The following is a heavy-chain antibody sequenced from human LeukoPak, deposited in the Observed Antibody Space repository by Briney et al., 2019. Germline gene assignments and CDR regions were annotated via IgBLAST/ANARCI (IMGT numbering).Heavy chain of an antibody. D-gene: IGHD7-27*01. CDR3: APRLGPNWFDP. Sequence: SVKVSCKASGGTFSSYAISWVRQAPGQGLEWMGGIIPIFGTANYAQKFQGRVTITADKSTSTAYMELRSLRSEDTAVYYCAPRLGPNWFDPWGQGTLVTVSS. V-gene: IGHV1-69*06. CDR2: IIPIFGTA. J-gene: IGHJ5*02. CDR1: GGTFSSYA.